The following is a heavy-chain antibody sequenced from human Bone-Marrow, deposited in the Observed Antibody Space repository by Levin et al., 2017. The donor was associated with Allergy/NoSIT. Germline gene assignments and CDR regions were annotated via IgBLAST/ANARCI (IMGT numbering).Heavy chain of an antibody. D-gene: IGHD6-19*01. Sequence: TSETLSLTCTVSGDSVSSSSYHWGWIRQPPGKGLEWIGSIHHRGSTYYNPSLKSRVTISVDTSRNQFSLRLSSTTAADTAVYYCARDFIGVPGNFDYWGQGTLVTVSS. CDR3: ARDFIGVPGNFDY. V-gene: IGHV4-39*02. CDR1: GDSVSSSSYH. CDR2: IHHRGST. J-gene: IGHJ4*02.